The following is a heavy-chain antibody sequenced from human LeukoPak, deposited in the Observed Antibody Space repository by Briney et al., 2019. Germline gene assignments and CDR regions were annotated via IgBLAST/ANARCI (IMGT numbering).Heavy chain of an antibody. J-gene: IGHJ6*04. CDR2: ISSRSTTI. CDR3: AELGITMIGGV. Sequence: KAGGSLRLSCAASGFAFSDYYVSWIRQAPGKGLEWVSYISSRSTTIYYADSVKGRFTISRDNDKNSLFLQMNSLRAEDTAVYYCAELGITMIGGVWGKGTTVTISS. D-gene: IGHD3-10*02. V-gene: IGHV3-11*04. CDR1: GFAFSDYY.